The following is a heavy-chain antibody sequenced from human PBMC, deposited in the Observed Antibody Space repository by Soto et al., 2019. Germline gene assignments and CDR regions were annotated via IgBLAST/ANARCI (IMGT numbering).Heavy chain of an antibody. CDR2: INAGNGNT. D-gene: IGHD3-10*01. CDR1: GYTFTSYA. CDR3: ARSSSISRDLDYFDY. V-gene: IGHV1-3*01. J-gene: IGHJ4*02. Sequence: ASVKVSCQASGYTFTSYAIHWVRRAPGQRLEWMGWINAGNGNTKYSQKFQGRVTITRDTSASTAYMELSSLRSEDTAVYYCARSSSISRDLDYFDYWGQGTLVTVSS.